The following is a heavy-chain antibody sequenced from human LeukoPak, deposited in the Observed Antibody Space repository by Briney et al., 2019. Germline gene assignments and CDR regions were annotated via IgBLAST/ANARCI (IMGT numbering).Heavy chain of an antibody. D-gene: IGHD3-3*01. CDR2: IYYSGST. J-gene: IGHJ5*02. Sequence: PSETLSLTCTVSGGSISSYYWSWLRQPPGKGLEWIGYIYYSGSTNYNPSLKSRVTISVDTSKNQFSLKLSSVTAADTAVYYCARGTIFGNWFDPWGQGTLVTVSS. V-gene: IGHV4-59*01. CDR3: ARGTIFGNWFDP. CDR1: GGSISSYY.